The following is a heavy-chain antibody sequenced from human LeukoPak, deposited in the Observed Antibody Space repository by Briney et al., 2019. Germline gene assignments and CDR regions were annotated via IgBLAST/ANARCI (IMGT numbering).Heavy chain of an antibody. D-gene: IGHD2-15*01. J-gene: IGHJ4*02. CDR2: INHSGST. V-gene: IGHV4-34*01. CDR1: GGSFSGYY. Sequence: SETLSLTCAVYGGSFSGYYWSWIRQPPGKGLEWIGEINHSGSTNYNPSLKSRVTISVDTSKNQFSLKLSPVTAADTAVYYCARLGWRFDYWGQGTLVTVSS. CDR3: ARLGWRFDY.